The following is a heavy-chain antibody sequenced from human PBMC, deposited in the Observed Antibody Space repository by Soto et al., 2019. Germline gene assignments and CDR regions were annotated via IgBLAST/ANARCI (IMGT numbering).Heavy chain of an antibody. V-gene: IGHV3-7*03. Sequence: LRLSCAASGFTFSSDWMSWVRQAPGKGLEWVGHRKQDGSEKYYVDSVKGRFTISRDNAKNSLYLQMNSLRAEDTAVYYCARAYSPGSGWSPALDYWGQGTLVTVSS. D-gene: IGHD6-19*01. CDR1: GFTFSSDW. CDR3: ARAYSPGSGWSPALDY. CDR2: RKQDGSEK. J-gene: IGHJ4*02.